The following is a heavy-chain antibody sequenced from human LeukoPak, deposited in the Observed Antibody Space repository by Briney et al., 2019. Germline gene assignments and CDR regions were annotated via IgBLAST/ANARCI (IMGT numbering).Heavy chain of an antibody. D-gene: IGHD2-2*01. CDR3: ARVHCSSTSCHDAFDI. J-gene: IGHJ3*02. CDR2: ISGSGGST. Sequence: GGSLRLSCAASGFTFSSYAMSWVRQAPGKGLEWVSAISGSGGSTYYADSVKGRFTISRDNSKNTLYLQMNSLRAEDTAVYYCARVHCSSTSCHDAFDIWGQGTMVTVSS. CDR1: GFTFSSYA. V-gene: IGHV3-23*01.